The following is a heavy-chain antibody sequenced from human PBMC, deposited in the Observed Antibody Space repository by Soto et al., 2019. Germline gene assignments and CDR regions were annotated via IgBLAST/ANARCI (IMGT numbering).Heavy chain of an antibody. V-gene: IGHV3-23*01. CDR2: VTGDGGNT. J-gene: IGHJ6*04. CDR1: GFTFSNYV. Sequence: VQLLESGGGLVQPGGSLRLSCAASGFTFSNYVMGWVRQAPGQGLEWVSAVTGDGGNTYHADSVQGRFAISRDNSNNTLNLQMNSLRAEDTAVYYCVKDRSSSTILGVVISVDVWGKGTTVTVSS. CDR3: VKDRSSSTILGVVISVDV. D-gene: IGHD3-3*01.